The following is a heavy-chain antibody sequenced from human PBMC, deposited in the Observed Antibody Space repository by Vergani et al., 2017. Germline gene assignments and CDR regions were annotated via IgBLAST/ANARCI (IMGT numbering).Heavy chain of an antibody. J-gene: IGHJ3*02. CDR3: AVGYYYDSSGYYSVAFDI. CDR1: GYTFTGYY. Sequence: QVQLVQSGAEVKKPGASVKVSCKASGYTFTGYYMHWVRQAPGQGLEWMGWINPNSGGTNYAQKFQGRVTMTRDTSISTAYMELSRLRSDDTAVYYCAVGYYYDSSGYYSVAFDIWGQGTMVTVSS. D-gene: IGHD3-22*01. V-gene: IGHV1-2*02. CDR2: INPNSGGT.